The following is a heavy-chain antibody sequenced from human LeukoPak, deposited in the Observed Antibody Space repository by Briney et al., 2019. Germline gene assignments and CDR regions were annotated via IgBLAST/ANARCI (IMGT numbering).Heavy chain of an antibody. Sequence: GASVKVSCKASGYTFTSYGISWVRQAPGQGLEWMGWISAYNGNTNYAQKLQGRVTMTTDTSTSTAYMELRSLRSDDTAVYYCAREVVRLRINYYDLEHFDYWGQGTLVTVSS. J-gene: IGHJ4*02. CDR1: GYTFTSYG. CDR3: AREVVRLRINYYDLEHFDY. CDR2: ISAYNGNT. V-gene: IGHV1-18*01. D-gene: IGHD3-22*01.